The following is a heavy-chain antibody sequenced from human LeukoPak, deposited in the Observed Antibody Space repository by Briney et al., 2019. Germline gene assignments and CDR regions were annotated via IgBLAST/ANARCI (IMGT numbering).Heavy chain of an antibody. D-gene: IGHD3-22*01. CDR1: GFTFSNAW. V-gene: IGHV3-15*01. CDR2: LKSKTDGGVT. CDR3: TTTYYYDSSPGSFDY. Sequence: GGSLRLSCAASGFTFSNAWMNWVRPAPGKRLEWVGRLKSKTDGGVTDYAAPVKGRFTISRDDSKNTMYLQMNSLKTEDTAVYYCTTTYYYDSSPGSFDYWGQGTLVTVPS. J-gene: IGHJ4*02.